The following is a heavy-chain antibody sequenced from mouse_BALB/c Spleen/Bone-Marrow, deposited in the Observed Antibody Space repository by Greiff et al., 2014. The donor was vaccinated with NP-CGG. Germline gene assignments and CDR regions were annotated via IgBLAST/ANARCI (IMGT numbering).Heavy chain of an antibody. Sequence: QVQLQQSGAELVKPGASVKLSCKTSGYTFTSYWIQWVKQRPGQGLGWIGEIFPGTGTTYYNEKFKGKATLTIDTSSSTAYMQLSSLTSEDSAVYFWARRRGNWEAMDYWGQGTSVTVSS. V-gene: IGHV1S132*01. CDR3: ARRRGNWEAMDY. D-gene: IGHD4-1*01. CDR2: IFPGTGTT. CDR1: GYTFTSYW. J-gene: IGHJ4*01.